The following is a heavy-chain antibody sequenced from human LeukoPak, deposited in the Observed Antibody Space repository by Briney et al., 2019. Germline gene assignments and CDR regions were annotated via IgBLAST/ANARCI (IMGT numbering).Heavy chain of an antibody. J-gene: IGHJ3*02. CDR3: ARDLGVVITTTGGHDAFDI. CDR2: ISSSSSYI. D-gene: IGHD3-22*01. Sequence: GGSLRLSCAASGFTFSSYSMNWVRQAPGKGLEWVSSISSSSSYIYYADSVKGRFTISRDNAKNSLYLQMNSLRAEDTAVYYCARDLGVVITTTGGHDAFDIWGQGTMVTVSS. V-gene: IGHV3-21*01. CDR1: GFTFSSYS.